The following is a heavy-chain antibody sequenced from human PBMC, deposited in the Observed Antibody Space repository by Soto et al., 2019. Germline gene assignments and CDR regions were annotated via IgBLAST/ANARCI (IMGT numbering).Heavy chain of an antibody. Sequence: QAQLVQSGAEVKKPGASVKVSCKASGYRLTGYYLHWVRQAPGQGLQWMGWINPSSGGTKAAQEFQGRITMTRDTASSAAYMELSRLTSDDTAVYYCAKGGSSGTEWFDPWGQGTLVTVSS. CDR3: AKGGSSGTEWFDP. D-gene: IGHD2-15*01. CDR1: GYRLTGYY. J-gene: IGHJ5*02. V-gene: IGHV1-2*02. CDR2: INPSSGGT.